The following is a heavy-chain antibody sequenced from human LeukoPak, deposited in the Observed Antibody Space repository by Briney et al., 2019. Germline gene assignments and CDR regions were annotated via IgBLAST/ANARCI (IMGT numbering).Heavy chain of an antibody. CDR3: AKDRTLSTVTNFDY. Sequence: GRSLRLSCAASGFTFSTYGMHWVRQAPGKGLEWVAIISYDGSNKYYADSVKGRFTISRDNSKNTLYLQMNSLRAEDTAVYYCAKDRTLSTVTNFDYWGQGTLVTVSS. J-gene: IGHJ4*02. V-gene: IGHV3-30*18. CDR1: GFTFSTYG. CDR2: ISYDGSNK. D-gene: IGHD4-17*01.